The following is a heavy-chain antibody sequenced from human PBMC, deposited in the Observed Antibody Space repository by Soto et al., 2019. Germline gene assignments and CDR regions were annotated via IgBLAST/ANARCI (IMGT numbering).Heavy chain of an antibody. J-gene: IGHJ6*02. CDR3: ASPTVTPHYGMDV. CDR1: GFTFSDYY. V-gene: IGHV3-11*01. Sequence: QVQLVESGGGLVKPGGSLRLSCAASGFTFSDYYMSWIRQAPGKGLEWVSYISSSGSTIYYADSVKGRFTISRDNAKNSLSLQMISLRAEDTALYYCASPTVTPHYGMDVWGQGTTVTVSS. D-gene: IGHD4-17*01. CDR2: ISSSGSTI.